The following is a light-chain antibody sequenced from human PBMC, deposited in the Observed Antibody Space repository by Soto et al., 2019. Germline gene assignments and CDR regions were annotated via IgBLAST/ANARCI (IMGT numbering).Light chain of an antibody. V-gene: IGKV3-20*01. Sequence: EIALTQSPGTLSLCPGERATLSCRASQSVSNNYLARYQQKPGQAPRLLIYGASNRATGIPDRFTGSGSGTDFTLTISRLEPEDCAVYYCQRYGSSGTFGQGTKVDIK. J-gene: IGKJ1*01. CDR2: GAS. CDR1: QSVSNNY. CDR3: QRYGSSGT.